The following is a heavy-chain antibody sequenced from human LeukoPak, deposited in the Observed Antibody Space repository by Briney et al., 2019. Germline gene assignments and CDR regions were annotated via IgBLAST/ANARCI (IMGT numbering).Heavy chain of an antibody. CDR2: ISYDGSNK. J-gene: IGHJ6*02. Sequence: GRSLRLSCAASGFTFSRYGMHWVRQAPGKGLEWVAGISYDGSNKYYGDSVKGRFTISRDNSKNTLDLQMNSLRVEDTAVHYCAKDFSGCSSSSCYSAYYGMDVWGQGTTVIVSS. V-gene: IGHV3-30*18. CDR3: AKDFSGCSSSSCYSAYYGMDV. D-gene: IGHD2-2*02. CDR1: GFTFSRYG.